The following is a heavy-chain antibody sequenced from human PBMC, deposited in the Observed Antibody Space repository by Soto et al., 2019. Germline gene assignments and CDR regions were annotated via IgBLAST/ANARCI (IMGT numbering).Heavy chain of an antibody. V-gene: IGHV4-59*01. D-gene: IGHD1-26*01. CDR1: GGSISRYY. CDR2: IYYSGST. J-gene: IGHJ4*02. CDR3: ASHMVGATRGGLAY. Sequence: PSETLSLTCTVSGGSISRYYWSWIRQPPGKGLEWIGYIYYSGSTNYNPSLKSRVTISVDTSKNQFSLKLSSVTAADTAVYYCASHMVGATRGGLAYWGQGTLVTVSS.